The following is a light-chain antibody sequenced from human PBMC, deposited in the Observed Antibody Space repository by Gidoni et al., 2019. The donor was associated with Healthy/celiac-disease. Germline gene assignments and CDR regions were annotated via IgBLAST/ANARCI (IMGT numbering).Light chain of an antibody. V-gene: IGKV3-20*01. Sequence: IVLTQSPGTLSLSPGERATLSCRASQSVSSSYLAWYQQKPGQAPRLLIYGASSRATGIPDRFSGSGSGTDFTLTISRLEPEDCAVYYCQQYGSSPPMYTFGQGTKLEIK. CDR2: GAS. CDR1: QSVSSSY. CDR3: QQYGSSPPMYT. J-gene: IGKJ2*01.